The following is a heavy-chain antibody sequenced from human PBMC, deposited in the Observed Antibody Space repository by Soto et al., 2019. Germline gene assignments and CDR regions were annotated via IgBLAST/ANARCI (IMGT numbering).Heavy chain of an antibody. CDR2: ISWNSANI. D-gene: IGHD4-17*01. Sequence: PGGSLRLSCVVSGFNFDDYAMHWVRQIPGKGLEWVSGISWNSANIGYGDAVKGRFTISRDGATQSLFLEMHSLRADDTAVYYCVKDLRRLRSSFDFWGQGTMVTVSS. V-gene: IGHV3-9*01. J-gene: IGHJ3*01. CDR1: GFNFDDYA. CDR3: VKDLRRLRSSFDF.